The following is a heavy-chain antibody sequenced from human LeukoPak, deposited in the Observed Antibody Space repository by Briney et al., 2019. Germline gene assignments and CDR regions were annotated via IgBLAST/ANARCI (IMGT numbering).Heavy chain of an antibody. D-gene: IGHD4-17*01. V-gene: IGHV1-2*04. CDR2: INPNSGGT. Sequence: ASVKASCKASGYTFTGYYMHWVRQAPGQGLEWMGWINPNSGGTNYAQKLQGWVTMTRDTSISTAYMELSRLRSDDTAVYHCARLVDYGDYVAFDYWGQGTLVTVSS. CDR1: GYTFTGYY. CDR3: ARLVDYGDYVAFDY. J-gene: IGHJ4*02.